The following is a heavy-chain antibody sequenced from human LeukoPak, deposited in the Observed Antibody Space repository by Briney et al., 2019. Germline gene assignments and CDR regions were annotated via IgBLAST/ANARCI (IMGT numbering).Heavy chain of an antibody. CDR3: ARGGVVSTSY. Sequence: QTGGSLRLSRAASGFTFSSYVMNWVRQAPGKGLEWVSVIGGSGDNTDYADSAKGRFTISRDNSRNTLYLQMTSLRAEDTAIYYCARGGVVSTSYWGQGALVTVSS. CDR1: GFTFSSYV. CDR2: IGGSGDNT. D-gene: IGHD5/OR15-5a*01. J-gene: IGHJ4*02. V-gene: IGHV3-23*01.